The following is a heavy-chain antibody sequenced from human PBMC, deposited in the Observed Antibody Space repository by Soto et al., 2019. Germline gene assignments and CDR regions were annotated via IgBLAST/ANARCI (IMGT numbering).Heavy chain of an antibody. D-gene: IGHD1-26*01. CDR1: GFTFSMYV. CDR3: ARVGGSFYGSWDS. Sequence: QVQLVESGGGVVQPGRSLRLSCAASGFTFSMYVMHWVRQAPGKGLEWVAVMAYDGNREYYGDSVKGRFFVSRDNSKNTLYLQMYSLRPEDTAVYYCARVGGSFYGSWDSWGQGALVTVSS. CDR2: MAYDGNRE. V-gene: IGHV3-30-3*01. J-gene: IGHJ4*02.